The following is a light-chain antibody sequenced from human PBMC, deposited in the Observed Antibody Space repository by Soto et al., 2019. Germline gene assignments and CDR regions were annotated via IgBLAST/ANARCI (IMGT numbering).Light chain of an antibody. CDR2: GAS. Sequence: EVVMTQSPATLSVSPGERATLSCRASQSVSSNLAWYQQKPGQAPRLLIYGASTRATGIPARFSGSGSGTEFTLTISSLQSEDSAVYYCQQFYKWPLTFGGGTKVEIK. V-gene: IGKV3-15*01. CDR3: QQFYKWPLT. CDR1: QSVSSN. J-gene: IGKJ4*01.